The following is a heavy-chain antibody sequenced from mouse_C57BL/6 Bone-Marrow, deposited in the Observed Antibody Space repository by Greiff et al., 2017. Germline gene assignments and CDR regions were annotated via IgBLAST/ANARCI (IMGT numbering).Heavy chain of an antibody. Sequence: EVKLQESGPGLVKPSQSLSLTCSVTGYSITSGYYWNWIRQFPGNKLEWMGYIRYDGSNNYNPSLKNRISITRDTSKNQFFLKLNSVTTEDTATYYCARGGVHASWFAYWGQGTLVTVSA. J-gene: IGHJ3*01. CDR1: GYSITSGYY. V-gene: IGHV3-6*01. CDR2: IRYDGSN. CDR3: ARGGVHASWFAY.